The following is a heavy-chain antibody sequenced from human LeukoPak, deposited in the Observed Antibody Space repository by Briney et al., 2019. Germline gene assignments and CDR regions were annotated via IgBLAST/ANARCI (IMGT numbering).Heavy chain of an antibody. CDR3: ARDLVPDAFDI. V-gene: IGHV3-48*01. CDR2: ISSSSSTI. J-gene: IGHJ3*02. Sequence: GGSLRLSCAASGFTFSSYGMNWVRQAPGKGLEWVSYISSSSSTIYYADSVKGRFTISRDNAKNSLYLQMNGLRGDDTSVYYCARDLVPDAFDIWGQGTMVTVSS. CDR1: GFTFSSYG. D-gene: IGHD3-16*01.